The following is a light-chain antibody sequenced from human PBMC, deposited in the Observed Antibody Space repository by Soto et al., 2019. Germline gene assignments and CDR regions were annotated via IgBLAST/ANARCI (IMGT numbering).Light chain of an antibody. CDR3: SSCTSSSTLV. Sequence: QSALTQPASVSGSPGQSITISCTGTSSDVGGYNFVSWYQHHPGKVPKLMIYDVTNRPSGVSNRFSGSKSGNTASLTISGRQAEDEADYYCSSCTSSSTLVFGGGTKLTVL. CDR2: DVT. J-gene: IGLJ2*01. V-gene: IGLV2-14*03. CDR1: SSDVGGYNF.